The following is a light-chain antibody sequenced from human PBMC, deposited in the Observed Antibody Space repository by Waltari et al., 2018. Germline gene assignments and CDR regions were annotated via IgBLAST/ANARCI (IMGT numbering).Light chain of an antibody. Sequence: DIQMTQSPSSLSASVADRVTITCRASQSISSYLNWYQQKPGKAPKLLIYAASSLQSGVPSRFSGSGSGTDFTLTISSLQPEDFATYYCQQSYSTPRITFGPGTKVDIK. CDR2: AAS. CDR3: QQSYSTPRIT. J-gene: IGKJ3*01. CDR1: QSISSY. V-gene: IGKV1-39*01.